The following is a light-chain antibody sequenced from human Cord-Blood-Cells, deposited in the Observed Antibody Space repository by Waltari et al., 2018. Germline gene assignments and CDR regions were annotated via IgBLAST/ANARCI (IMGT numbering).Light chain of an antibody. CDR1: SGSIDSND. Sequence: NFMLTQPHSVSESPGKTVTISCTRRSGSIDSNDVQWYQQRPGSSPTTVIYEDNQRPSGVPDRFSGSIDSSSNSASLTISGLKTEDEADYYCQSYDSSNWVFGGGTKLTVL. CDR2: EDN. J-gene: IGLJ3*02. CDR3: QSYDSSNWV. V-gene: IGLV6-57*01.